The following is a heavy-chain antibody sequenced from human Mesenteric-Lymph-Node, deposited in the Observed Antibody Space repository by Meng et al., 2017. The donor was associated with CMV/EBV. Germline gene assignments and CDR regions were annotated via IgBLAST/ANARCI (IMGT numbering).Heavy chain of an antibody. V-gene: IGHV3-23*01. D-gene: IGHD2-2*01. J-gene: IGHJ4*02. CDR2: ILSDGRA. Sequence: GESLKISCAASGFTFTDFAMDWVRQAPGKGLEWVSAILSDGRAYYVDSVKGRFTISRDNSKNTLYLQMNSLRAEDTAVYYCARDRGGLGYCSTTSCYLGFDYWGQGTLVTVSS. CDR1: GFTFTDFA. CDR3: ARDRGGLGYCSTTSCYLGFDY.